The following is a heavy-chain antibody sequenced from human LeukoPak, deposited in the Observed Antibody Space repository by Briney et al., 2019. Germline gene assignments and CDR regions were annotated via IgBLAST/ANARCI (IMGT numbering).Heavy chain of an antibody. Sequence: GGSLRLSCAASGFTVSSNYMSWVRQAPGKGLEWVSVIYSGGSTYYADSVKGRFTIFRHNSKNTLYLQMNSLRAEDTAVYYCASYSGYDRYGMDVWGQGTTVTVSS. D-gene: IGHD5-12*01. CDR3: ASYSGYDRYGMDV. V-gene: IGHV3-53*04. J-gene: IGHJ6*02. CDR1: GFTVSSNY. CDR2: IYSGGST.